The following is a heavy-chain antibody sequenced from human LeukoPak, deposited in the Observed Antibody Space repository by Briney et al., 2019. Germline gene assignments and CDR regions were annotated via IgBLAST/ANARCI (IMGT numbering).Heavy chain of an antibody. CDR2: ISYDGSNK. CDR1: GFTFSSYG. CDR3: AKDQGYYDSSGNFDY. V-gene: IGHV3-30*18. Sequence: GGSLRLPCAASGFTFSSYGMHWVRQAPGKGLEWVAVISYDGSNKYYADSVKGRFTISRDNSKNTLYLQMNSLRAEDTAVYYCAKDQGYYDSSGNFDYWGQGTLVTVSS. J-gene: IGHJ4*02. D-gene: IGHD3-22*01.